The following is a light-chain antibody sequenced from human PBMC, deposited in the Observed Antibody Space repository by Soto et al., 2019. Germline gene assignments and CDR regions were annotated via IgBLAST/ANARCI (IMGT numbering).Light chain of an antibody. J-gene: IGKJ5*01. Sequence: DIHMTRSPASLSASVGNRVTITCLASQSISTYLNWYQKKKGKAPNLMIYDASRLQSGVPSRFSGSGGGTDFNLSISSVQTEDFATYFCQQSYMDPITFGQGTRLEIK. V-gene: IGKV1-39*01. CDR2: DAS. CDR1: QSISTY. CDR3: QQSYMDPIT.